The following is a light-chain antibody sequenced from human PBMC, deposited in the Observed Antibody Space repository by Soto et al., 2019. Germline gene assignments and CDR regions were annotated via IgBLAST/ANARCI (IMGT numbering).Light chain of an antibody. CDR1: SSDVGGYNY. CDR2: EVN. V-gene: IGLV2-8*01. J-gene: IGLJ1*01. Sequence: QSALTQPPSGSGSPGQLVTISCTGTSSDVGGYNYVSWYQQHPGKVPKLMVYEVNKRPSGVPDRFSGSKSGNTASLTVSGLQAEDEADYYCTSYAGGNNVFGTGTKVTVL. CDR3: TSYAGGNNV.